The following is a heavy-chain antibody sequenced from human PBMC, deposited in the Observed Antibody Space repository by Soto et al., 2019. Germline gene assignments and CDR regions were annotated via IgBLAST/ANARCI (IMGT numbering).Heavy chain of an antibody. D-gene: IGHD3-3*01. CDR1: CGSVSSSSYY. J-gene: IGHJ6*02. CDR3: ARGDDFWSGYTNYGMDV. V-gene: IGHV4-39*01. Sequence: SETLSLNCTVSCGSVSSSSYYWGWIRQPPGKGLEWIGSIYYSGSTYYNPSLKSRVTISVDTSKTQFSLKLSSVTAADTAVYYCARGDDFWSGYTNYGMDVWGQGTTVTVSS. CDR2: IYYSGST.